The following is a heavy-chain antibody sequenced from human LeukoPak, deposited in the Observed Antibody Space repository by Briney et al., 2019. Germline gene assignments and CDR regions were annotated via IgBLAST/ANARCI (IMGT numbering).Heavy chain of an antibody. Sequence: PSETLSLTCSVSGGSISSSVYYWGWLRQPPGKGLEWIGNIYYSGSTSYHPSLKSRVIISVDTSKMQISLNLGSVTAADTAHYYCARGDLSVFGVVKVGWFDPWGQGTLVSVSS. CDR1: GGSISSSVYY. CDR3: ARGDLSVFGVVKVGWFDP. D-gene: IGHD3-3*01. J-gene: IGHJ5*02. CDR2: IYYSGST. V-gene: IGHV4-39*07.